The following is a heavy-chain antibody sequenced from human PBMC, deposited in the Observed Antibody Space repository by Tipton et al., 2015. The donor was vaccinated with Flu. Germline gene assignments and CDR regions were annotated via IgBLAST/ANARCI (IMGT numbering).Heavy chain of an antibody. CDR3: ARDQTSRGSSWYLAFDI. CDR2: IHRSGNT. V-gene: IGHV4-38-2*02. J-gene: IGHJ3*02. D-gene: IGHD6-13*01. Sequence: TLSLTCSVSGDSIGSDYYWGWIRQPPGKGLEWLGNIHRSGNTYYNSSLKSRVTISLDKSNNQFSLRLVSVTATDTAVYYCARDQTSRGSSWYLAFDIWGQGTMVTVSS. CDR1: GDSIGSDYY.